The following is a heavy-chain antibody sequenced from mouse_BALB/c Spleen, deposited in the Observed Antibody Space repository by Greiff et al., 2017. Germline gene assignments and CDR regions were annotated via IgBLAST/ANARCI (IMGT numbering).Heavy chain of an antibody. Sequence: VQLQQSGAELMKPGASVKISCKATGYTFSSYWIEWVKQRPGHGLEWIGEILPGSGSTNYNEKFKGKATFTADTSSNTAYMQLSSLTSEDSAVYYCARRDYGYDPAWFAYWGQGTLVTVSA. V-gene: IGHV1-9*01. J-gene: IGHJ3*01. D-gene: IGHD2-2*01. CDR1: GYTFSSYW. CDR3: ARRDYGYDPAWFAY. CDR2: ILPGSGST.